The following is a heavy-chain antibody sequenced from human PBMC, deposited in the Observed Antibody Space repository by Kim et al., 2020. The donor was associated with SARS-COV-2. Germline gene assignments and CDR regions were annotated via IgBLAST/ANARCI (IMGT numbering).Heavy chain of an antibody. CDR3: ARHRYVQKHDS. V-gene: IGHV4-39*01. Sequence: SETLSLTCTVSGASISSSADYWGWVRQPPGQGLECIGSISYSGITYYNPSLKGRATISVDTSKNQFSLKLSSVTAEDTAVYYCARHRYVQKHDSWGRGT. CDR2: ISYSGIT. D-gene: IGHD4-4*01. CDR1: GASISSSADY. J-gene: IGHJ4*02.